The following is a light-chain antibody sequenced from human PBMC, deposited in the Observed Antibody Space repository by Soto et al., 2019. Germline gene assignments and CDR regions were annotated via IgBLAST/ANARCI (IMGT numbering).Light chain of an antibody. CDR1: QSVSSN. V-gene: IGKV3-15*01. CDR2: AAS. J-gene: IGKJ1*01. CDR3: QQYNNWPPWP. Sequence: EIVMTQSPATLSVSPGERATLSCRASQSVSSNLAWYQPKPGQAPRLLIDAASTRATGIPARFSGSGSGTEFTLTISSLQSEDCAVYYWQQYNNWPPWPVGQGTKVDIK.